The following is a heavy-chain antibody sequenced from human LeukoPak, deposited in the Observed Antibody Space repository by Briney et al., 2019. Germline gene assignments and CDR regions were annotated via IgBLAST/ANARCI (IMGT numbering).Heavy chain of an antibody. J-gene: IGHJ4*02. CDR2: ISGSGGGT. CDR3: AKDGYCSSTNCYPAPY. Sequence: QSGGSLRLSCAASGFTFSSYAMSWVRQAPGKGLEWVLGISGSGGGTYYADSVKGRFAISRDNSKNTLSLQMNSLRAEDTAVYYCAKDGYCSSTNCYPAPYWGQGTLVTVSS. V-gene: IGHV3-23*01. D-gene: IGHD2-2*01. CDR1: GFTFSSYA.